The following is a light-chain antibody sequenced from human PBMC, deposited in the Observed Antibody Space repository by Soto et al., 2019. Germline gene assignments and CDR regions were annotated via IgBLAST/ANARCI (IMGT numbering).Light chain of an antibody. J-gene: IGLJ3*02. CDR2: GNS. CDR1: SSNIGAGYD. Sequence: QSVLTQPPSVSGAPGQRVTISCTGSSSNIGAGYDVHWYQQLPGTAPKLLIYGNSNRPSGVPDRFSGPKSGTSASLAITGLRAEDEADYYCQSYDSSLSGNWVFGGGTKVTVL. CDR3: QSYDSSLSGNWV. V-gene: IGLV1-40*01.